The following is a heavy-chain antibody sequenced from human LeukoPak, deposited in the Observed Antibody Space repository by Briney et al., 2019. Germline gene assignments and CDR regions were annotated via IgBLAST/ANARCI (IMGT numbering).Heavy chain of an antibody. CDR3: ARDRADGSSWFPFWCFDL. V-gene: IGHV3-53*01. J-gene: IGHJ2*01. D-gene: IGHD6-13*01. Sequence: GGSLRLSCAASGFTVSGAYMNWVRQAPGKGLEWVSIIYSGGYTYYADSVKGRFTISRDNSNNTLYLQMNSLRVEDTAVYYCARDRADGSSWFPFWCFDLWGRGTLVTVSS. CDR1: GFTVSGAY. CDR2: IYSGGYT.